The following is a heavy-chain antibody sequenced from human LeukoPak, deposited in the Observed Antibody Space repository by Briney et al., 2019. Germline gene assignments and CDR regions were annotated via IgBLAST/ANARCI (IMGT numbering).Heavy chain of an antibody. CDR3: AKVRGTYSSGYFFDY. J-gene: IGHJ4*02. CDR1: GFTFDNYA. D-gene: IGHD6-19*01. CDR2: ISWNSGYI. Sequence: GRSLRLSCAASGFTFDNYAMHWVRQAPGKGLEWLSIISWNSGYIGYADSVKGRFTISRDNAKKSLDLQMNSLRAEDTALYYCAKVRGTYSSGYFFDYWGQGTLVTVSS. V-gene: IGHV3-9*01.